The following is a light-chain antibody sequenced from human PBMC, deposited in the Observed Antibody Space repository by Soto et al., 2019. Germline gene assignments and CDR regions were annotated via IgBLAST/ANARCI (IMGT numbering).Light chain of an antibody. Sequence: VMTQSPAAVSVSPGERAALCCRGIQSVSTNLAWYQQRPGQAPRLIISGAYTRATGIPARFSGSGSGTDFSLTISSLEPEDFAVYYCQQRSSWPPSITFGQGTRLEIK. CDR3: QQRSSWPPSIT. CDR1: QSVSTN. J-gene: IGKJ5*01. V-gene: IGKV3-15*01. CDR2: GAY.